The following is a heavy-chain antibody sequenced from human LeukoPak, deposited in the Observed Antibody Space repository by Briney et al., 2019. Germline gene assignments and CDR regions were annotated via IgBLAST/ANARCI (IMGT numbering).Heavy chain of an antibody. CDR2: ISYDGRNK. D-gene: IGHD6-19*01. V-gene: IGHV3-30*04. CDR1: EFTFSSYD. J-gene: IGHJ6*04. CDR3: ARDREWSRVYQYMDV. Sequence: PGGSLRLACAASEFTFSSYDMHWVSQAPGKGLEWVAVISYDGRNKYYADSVKGRFTISRDNSKNTLYLQMNSLRAEDTAVYYCARDREWSRVYQYMDVWGKGTTVTVSS.